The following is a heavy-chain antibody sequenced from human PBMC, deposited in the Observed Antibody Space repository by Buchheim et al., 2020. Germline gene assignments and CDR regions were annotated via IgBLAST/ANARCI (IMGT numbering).Heavy chain of an antibody. J-gene: IGHJ2*01. Sequence: QVQLVESGGGVVQPGRSLRLSCAASGFTSSSYGMHWVRQAPGKGLEWVAVISYDGSNKYYADSVKGRFTISRDNSKNTLYLQMNSLRAEDTAVYYCAKSGTGYYDSSGYYRRNWYFDLWGRGTL. CDR3: AKSGTGYYDSSGYYRRNWYFDL. V-gene: IGHV3-30*18. D-gene: IGHD3-22*01. CDR1: GFTSSSYG. CDR2: ISYDGSNK.